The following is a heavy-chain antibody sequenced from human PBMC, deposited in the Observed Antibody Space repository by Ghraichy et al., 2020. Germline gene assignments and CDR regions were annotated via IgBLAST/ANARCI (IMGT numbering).Heavy chain of an antibody. V-gene: IGHV3-7*01. CDR3: ARDGGDDVVVPAATAVVDYYYGMDV. CDR1: EFTFSRYW. Sequence: GESLNISCAASEFTFSRYWMIWVRQTPGKRLEWVANINQDGSEKYYVDSVKGRFTISRDNAKKSLFLQMNSLRVEDTAVYYCARDGGDDVVVPAATAVVDYYYGMDVWGQGTTVIVSS. D-gene: IGHD2-2*01. CDR2: INQDGSEK. J-gene: IGHJ6*02.